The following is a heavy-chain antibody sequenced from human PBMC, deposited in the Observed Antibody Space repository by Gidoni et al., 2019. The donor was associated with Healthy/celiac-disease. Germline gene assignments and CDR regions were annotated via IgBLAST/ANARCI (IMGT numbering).Heavy chain of an antibody. J-gene: IGHJ4*02. V-gene: IGHV3-23*01. Sequence: EVELLESWGDLIQRGVSVRLSCAASGFGFGSYAMSWVRQAPGKGLEWVAAIRGSGGSTYYADSVKGRFTISRDNSKNTLYLQMNSLRAEDTAVYYCAKDPPLYSGSPCYWGQGTLVTVSS. CDR2: IRGSGGST. CDR1: GFGFGSYA. CDR3: AKDPPLYSGSPCY. D-gene: IGHD1-26*01.